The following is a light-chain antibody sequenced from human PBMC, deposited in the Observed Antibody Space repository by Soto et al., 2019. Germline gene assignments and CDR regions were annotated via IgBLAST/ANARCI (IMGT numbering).Light chain of an antibody. CDR2: AAS. CDR3: QQLNSYPLT. V-gene: IGKV1-9*01. CDR1: LGISSY. J-gene: IGKJ4*01. Sequence: DIQLTQSPSFLSASVGDRVTITCRASLGISSYLAWYQQKPGKAPKLLIFAASTLQSGVPSRFSGSGSGTEFTLTITNLQPEDSSTYYCQQLNSYPLTFGGGNKVEIK.